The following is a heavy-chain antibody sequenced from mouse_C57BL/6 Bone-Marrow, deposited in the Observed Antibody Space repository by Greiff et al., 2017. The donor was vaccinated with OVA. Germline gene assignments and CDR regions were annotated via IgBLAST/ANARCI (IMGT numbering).Heavy chain of an antibody. CDR2: ISSGSSTI. CDR1: GFTFSDYG. D-gene: IGHD2-10*01. Sequence: EVKVVESGGGLVKPGGSLKLSCAASGFTFSDYGMHWVRQAPEKGLEWVAYISSGSSTIYYADTVKGRFTISRDNAKSTLFLQMTSLRSEDTAMYYCARSLLPYAMDYWGQGTSVTVSS. CDR3: ARSLLPYAMDY. J-gene: IGHJ4*01. V-gene: IGHV5-17*01.